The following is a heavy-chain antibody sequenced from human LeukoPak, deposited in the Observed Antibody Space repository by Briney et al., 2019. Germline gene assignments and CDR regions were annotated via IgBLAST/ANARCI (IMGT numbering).Heavy chain of an antibody. CDR2: ISAYNGNT. CDR1: GYTFTSYG. V-gene: IGHV1-18*01. D-gene: IGHD2-15*01. J-gene: IGHJ6*03. CDR3: ARTGALAKYCSGGSCYSHYYYYMDV. Sequence: ASVKVSCKASGYTFTSYGISLVRQAPRQGLEWMGWISAYNGNTNYAQKLQGRVTMTTDTSTSTAYMELRSLRSDDTAVYYCARTGALAKYCSGGSCYSHYYYYMDVWGKGTTVTVSS.